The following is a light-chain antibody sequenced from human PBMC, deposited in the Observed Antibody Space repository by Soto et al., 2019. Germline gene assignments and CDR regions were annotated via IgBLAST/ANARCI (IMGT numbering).Light chain of an antibody. CDR1: QSVLYSSNNKNY. V-gene: IGKV4-1*01. Sequence: DIVMTQSPDSLAVSLGERATINCKSSQSVLYSSNNKNYLAWYQQKPGQPPKLLIYWASTRESGVPDRFSGSGSGTDFTPTISRLQAEDVAVYYCQQYYSTPRTFGQGTKLEIK. CDR3: QQYYSTPRT. CDR2: WAS. J-gene: IGKJ2*01.